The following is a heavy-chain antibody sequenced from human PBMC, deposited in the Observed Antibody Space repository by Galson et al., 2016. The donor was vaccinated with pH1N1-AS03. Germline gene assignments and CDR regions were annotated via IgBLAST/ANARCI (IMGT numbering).Heavy chain of an antibody. V-gene: IGHV3-53*05. J-gene: IGHJ4*02. Sequence: SLRLSSAASGFRVSSDSMTWVRQAPGKGLEWVSVIHSGGGTYYAGSVKGRFSLSRDNFKNTVDLQMNRLRTEDTAVYYCARDLEMPTAHWGQGTLSPSPQ. CDR1: GFRVSSDS. CDR2: IHSGGGT. CDR3: ARDLEMPTAH. D-gene: IGHD5-24*01.